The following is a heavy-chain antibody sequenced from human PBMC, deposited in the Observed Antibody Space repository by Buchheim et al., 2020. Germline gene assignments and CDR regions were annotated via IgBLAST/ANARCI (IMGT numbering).Heavy chain of an antibody. CDR1: VGSISSYY. Sequence: QVQLQESGPGLVKPSETLSLTCTVSVGSISSYYWSWFRQPPGKGLEWIGYIYYSGSTTYNPSPKSLVTLSVVTSKNQFSLKLSSVTAADTAVYYCARSSSFDWYFDLWGRGTL. CDR3: ARSSSFDWYFDL. J-gene: IGHJ2*01. D-gene: IGHD6-13*01. CDR2: IYYSGST. V-gene: IGHV4-59*01.